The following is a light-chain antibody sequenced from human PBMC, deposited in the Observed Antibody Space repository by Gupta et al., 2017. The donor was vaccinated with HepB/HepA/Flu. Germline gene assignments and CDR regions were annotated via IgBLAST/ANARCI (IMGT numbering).Light chain of an antibody. CDR2: DAS. V-gene: IGKV3-15*01. CDR3: QQYNNWPPLT. Sequence: EIVMTPSPATLSVSPGERVTLSCRASQSLNSNLAWYQQKPGQAPPLLIYDASTRATGVPARFSGGGSGTEFTLTISGLQSEDFALYYCQQYNNWPPLTFGQGTQVEIK. CDR1: QSLNSN. J-gene: IGKJ1*01.